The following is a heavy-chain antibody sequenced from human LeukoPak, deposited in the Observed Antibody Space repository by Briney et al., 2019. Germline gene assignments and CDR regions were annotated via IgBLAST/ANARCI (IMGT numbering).Heavy chain of an antibody. CDR1: GGSISGYY. V-gene: IGHV4-59*08. D-gene: IGHD3-22*01. CDR2: IYYSGST. Sequence: SETLSLTCTVSGGSISGYYWTWIRQPPGKGLEWIGFIYYSGSTNYNPSLKSRVTMSVDTSKNQFSLKLSSVTAADTAVYYCARPWYYYDSSGYPDAFDIWGQGTMVTVSS. CDR3: ARPWYYYDSSGYPDAFDI. J-gene: IGHJ3*02.